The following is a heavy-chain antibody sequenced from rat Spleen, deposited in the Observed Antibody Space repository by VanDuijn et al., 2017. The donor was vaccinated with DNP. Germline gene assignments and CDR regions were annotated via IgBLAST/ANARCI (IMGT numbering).Heavy chain of an antibody. Sequence: QVQLKESGPGLVQPSQTLSLACTVSGFSLTSYHVHWIRQPSGKGLEWMGLIWTGGSTEYNSTLKSRLSISRDTSKSQVFLKMNSLQTDDTAIYYCTRESWGYVMDAWGQGASVTVSS. D-gene: IGHD1-7*01. CDR2: IWTGGST. CDR1: GFSLTSYH. CDR3: TRESWGYVMDA. V-gene: IGHV2-43*01. J-gene: IGHJ4*01.